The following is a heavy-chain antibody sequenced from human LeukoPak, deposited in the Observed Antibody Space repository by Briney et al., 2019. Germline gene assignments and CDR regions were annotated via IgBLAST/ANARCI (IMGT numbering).Heavy chain of an antibody. J-gene: IGHJ3*02. D-gene: IGHD6-13*01. V-gene: IGHV3-7*01. CDR2: IKQDGSEK. CDR1: GFTFSSYS. CDR3: ARESSRHDAFDI. Sequence: GESLRLSCAASGFTFSSYSMSWVRQAPGKGLEWVANIKQDGSEKYYVDSVKGRFTISRDNAKNSLYLQMNSLRAEDTAVYYCARESSRHDAFDIWGQGTMVTVSS.